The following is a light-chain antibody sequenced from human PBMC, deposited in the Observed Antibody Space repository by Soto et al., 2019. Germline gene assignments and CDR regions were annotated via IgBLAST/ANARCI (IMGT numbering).Light chain of an antibody. Sequence: DLQLTQSPSSLSASVGDRVTITCRARQSINTFLNWYQQNPGKDPNLLIYAASSLQSGVPSRFSCSGSGTYFTLTINSRQPEDFATCICQQSYSASPIPFGQGPRLEIK. CDR1: QSINTF. J-gene: IGKJ5*01. CDR2: AAS. CDR3: QQSYSASPIP. V-gene: IGKV1-39*01.